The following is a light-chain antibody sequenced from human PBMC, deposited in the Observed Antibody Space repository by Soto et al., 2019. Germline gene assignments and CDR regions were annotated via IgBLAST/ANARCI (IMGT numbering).Light chain of an antibody. J-gene: IGKJ2*01. CDR2: GAS. V-gene: IGKV3-15*01. CDR1: QTVSDN. CDR3: QQYNIWPPLYT. Sequence: EIVLTQSPAIPSASPGERATLSCRASQTVSDNLAWYQQKPDQYPRLLIYGASTRATDIPVRFSGSGSGTEFTITISSLQSEDFAVYYCQQYNIWPPLYTFGQGTKL.